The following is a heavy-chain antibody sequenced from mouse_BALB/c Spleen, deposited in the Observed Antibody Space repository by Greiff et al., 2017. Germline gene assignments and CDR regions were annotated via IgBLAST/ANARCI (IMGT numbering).Heavy chain of an antibody. D-gene: IGHD1-2*01. Sequence: EVQRVESGGGLVKPGGSLKLSCAASGFTFSSYAMSWVRQTPEKRLEWVASISSGGSTYYPDSVKGRFTISRDNARNILYLQMSSLRSEDTAMYYCARGGYGGPYYFDYWGQGTTLTVSS. V-gene: IGHV5-6-5*01. J-gene: IGHJ2*01. CDR1: GFTFSSYA. CDR3: ARGGYGGPYYFDY. CDR2: ISSGGST.